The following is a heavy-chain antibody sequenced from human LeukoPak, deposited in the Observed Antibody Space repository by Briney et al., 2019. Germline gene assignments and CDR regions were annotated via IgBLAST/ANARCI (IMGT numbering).Heavy chain of an antibody. CDR3: ARDRSFGTLDF. CDR2: IKPDGSTK. J-gene: IGHJ4*02. D-gene: IGHD5-18*01. V-gene: IGHV3-7*01. CDR1: GFTFSSSW. Sequence: GGSLRLSCAASGFTFSSSWMSWVRQAPGKGLDWVANIKPDGSTKYYVDSEEGRFTISRDNAKNSLYLQMNSLRAEDTAVYYCARDRSFGTLDFWGQGTLVTVSS.